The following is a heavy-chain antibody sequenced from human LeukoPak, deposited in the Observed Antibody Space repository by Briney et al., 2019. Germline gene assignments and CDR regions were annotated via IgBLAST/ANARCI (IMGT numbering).Heavy chain of an antibody. CDR1: GGSISSSSYY. V-gene: IGHV4-39*01. CDR3: ARRPLATINRSFDY. Sequence: SETLSLTCTVSGGSISSSSYYWGWIRQPPGKGLEWIGSIYYSGSTYYNPSLKSRVTISVDTSKNQFSLKLSSATAADTAVYYCARRPLATINRSFDYWGQGTLVTVSS. CDR2: IYYSGST. D-gene: IGHD5-24*01. J-gene: IGHJ4*02.